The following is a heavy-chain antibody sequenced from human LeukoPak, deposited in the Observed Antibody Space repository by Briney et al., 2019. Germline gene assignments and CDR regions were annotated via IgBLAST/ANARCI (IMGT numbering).Heavy chain of an antibody. CDR1: GYTFTGYY. V-gene: IGHV1-2*04. D-gene: IGHD3-22*01. Sequence: GASVKVSCKASGYTFTGYYMHWVRQAPGQGLEWMGWINPNSGGTNYTQKFQGWVTMTRDTSISTAYMELSRLRSDDTAVYYCARGDYYDSSGYYDALNAFDIWGQGTIVTVSS. J-gene: IGHJ3*02. CDR3: ARGDYYDSSGYYDALNAFDI. CDR2: INPNSGGT.